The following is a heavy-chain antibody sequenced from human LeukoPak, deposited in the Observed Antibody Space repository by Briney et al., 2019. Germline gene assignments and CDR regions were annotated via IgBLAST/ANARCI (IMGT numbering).Heavy chain of an antibody. CDR3: ARDVLHRIHYDSSAYYPGSSY. J-gene: IGHJ4*02. D-gene: IGHD3-22*01. V-gene: IGHV1-18*01. Sequence: ASVKVSCKASGYTFTSYGITWVRQAPGQGLEWMGWISAYNAYTYYAQKLQGGVTMTTDTSTSTAYMELRSLRSDDTAVYYCARDVLHRIHYDSSAYYPGSSYWGQGTLVTVSS. CDR1: GYTFTSYG. CDR2: ISAYNAYT.